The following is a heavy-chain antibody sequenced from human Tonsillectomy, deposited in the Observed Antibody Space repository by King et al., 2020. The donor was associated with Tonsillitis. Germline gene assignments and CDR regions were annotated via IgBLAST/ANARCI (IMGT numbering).Heavy chain of an antibody. V-gene: IGHV3-21*01. CDR2: MSSSSSYI. CDR1: GFSFSVLS. CDR3: ARNRGYSYGLDL. Sequence: EVQLVESGGGQVKPGGSLRLSCVASGFSFSVLSMNWVRQAPGKGLEWVSSMSSSSSYIYYADSVKGRFTISRDNAKNSLYLQMNSLRAEDTAVYYCARNRGYSYGLDLWGQGTLVTVSS. D-gene: IGHD5-18*01. J-gene: IGHJ5*02.